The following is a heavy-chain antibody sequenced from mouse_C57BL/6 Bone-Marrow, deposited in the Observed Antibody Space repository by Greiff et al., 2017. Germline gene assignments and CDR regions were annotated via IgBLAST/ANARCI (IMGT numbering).Heavy chain of an antibody. Sequence: QVQLQQPGAELVRPGTSVTLSCKASGYTFTSYWMHWVKQRPGQGLEWIGVIDPSDSYTNYNQKFKGKATLTVDTSSSTAYMQLSSLTSEDSAVYYCARGQLRYYFDYWGQGTTLTVSS. J-gene: IGHJ2*01. CDR1: GYTFTSYW. CDR3: ARGQLRYYFDY. V-gene: IGHV1-59*01. D-gene: IGHD3-2*02. CDR2: IDPSDSYT.